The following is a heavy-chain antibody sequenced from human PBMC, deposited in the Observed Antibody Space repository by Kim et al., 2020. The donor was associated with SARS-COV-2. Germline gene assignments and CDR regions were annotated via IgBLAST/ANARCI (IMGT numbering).Heavy chain of an antibody. CDR2: IYYSGST. D-gene: IGHD3-3*01. V-gene: IGHV4-39*01. CDR1: GGSISSSSYY. J-gene: IGHJ6*01. Sequence: SETLSLTCTVSGGSISSSSYYWGWIRQPPGKGLEWIGSIYYSGSTYYNPSLKSRVTISVDTSKNQFSLKLSSVTAADTAVYYCARVESPLPFWICYVHY. CDR3: ARVESPLPFWICYVHY.